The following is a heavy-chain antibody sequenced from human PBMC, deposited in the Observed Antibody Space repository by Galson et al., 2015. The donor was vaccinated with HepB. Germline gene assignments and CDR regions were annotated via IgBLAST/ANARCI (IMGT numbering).Heavy chain of an antibody. D-gene: IGHD6-19*01. CDR1: GFTFSSYA. CDR2: ISYDGSNK. V-gene: IGHV3-30-3*01. CDR3: ARARSSSGWYFDY. J-gene: IGHJ4*02. Sequence: SLRLSCAASGFTFSSYAMHWVRQAPGKGLEWVAVISYDGSNKYYADSVKGRFTISRDNSKNTLYLQMNSLRAEDTAVYYCARARSSSGWYFDYWGQGTLVTVSS.